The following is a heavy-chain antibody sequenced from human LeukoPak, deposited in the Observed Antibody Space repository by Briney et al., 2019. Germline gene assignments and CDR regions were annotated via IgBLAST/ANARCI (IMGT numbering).Heavy chain of an antibody. V-gene: IGHV4-61*01. CDR3: ARSYRSSSWYWFDP. J-gene: IGHJ5*02. CDR2: IYYSGST. CDR1: GGSVSSGSYY. D-gene: IGHD6-13*01. Sequence: PSETLSLTCTVSGGSVSSGSYYWSWIRQPPGKGLEWIGYIYYSGSTNYNPSLKSRVTISVDTSKNQFSLKLSPVTAADTAVYYCARSYRSSSWYWFDPWGQGTLVTVSS.